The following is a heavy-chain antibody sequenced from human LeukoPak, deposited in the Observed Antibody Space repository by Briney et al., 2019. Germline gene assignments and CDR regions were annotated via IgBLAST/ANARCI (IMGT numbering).Heavy chain of an antibody. V-gene: IGHV5-51*01. CDR1: GYTFTSYY. J-gene: IGHJ3*02. Sequence: KVSCKASGYTFTSYYMHWVRQMPGKGLEWMGIIYPDDSETNYSPSFQGQVSMSVDKSITTAYLQWSSLKASDTAIYYCARQAYGSHFDAFDIWGQGTMVTVSS. CDR3: ARQAYGSHFDAFDI. CDR2: IYPDDSET. D-gene: IGHD3-22*01.